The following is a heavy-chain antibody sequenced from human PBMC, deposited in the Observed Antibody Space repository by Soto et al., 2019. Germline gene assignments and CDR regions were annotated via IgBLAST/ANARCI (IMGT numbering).Heavy chain of an antibody. CDR3: ARDLIAVAGTAGGFFDY. CDR2: ISSSSSYI. V-gene: IGHV3-21*01. Sequence: WWSLRLSCAASGFTFSSYSMNWFRQAPGKGLEWVSSISSSSSYIYYADSVKGRFTISRDNAKNSLYLQMNSLRAEDTAVYYCARDLIAVAGTAGGFFDYWGQGTLVTVSS. D-gene: IGHD6-19*01. J-gene: IGHJ4*02. CDR1: GFTFSSYS.